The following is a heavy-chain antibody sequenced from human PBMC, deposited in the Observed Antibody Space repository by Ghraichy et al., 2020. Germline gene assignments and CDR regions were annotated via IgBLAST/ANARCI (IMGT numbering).Heavy chain of an antibody. CDR1: GFTFSNYG. CDR3: VKVDYGGNLPHFAY. CDR2: IGYDGSDK. Sequence: GESLNISCAASGFTFSNYGMHWVRQAPGKGLEWVAFIGYDGSDKYYGDSVKGRCTISRDTGENTLYLQMNSIRPEDTAVYYCVKVDYGGNLPHFAYLGQGTLVTVSS. D-gene: IGHD4-23*01. V-gene: IGHV3-30*02. J-gene: IGHJ4*02.